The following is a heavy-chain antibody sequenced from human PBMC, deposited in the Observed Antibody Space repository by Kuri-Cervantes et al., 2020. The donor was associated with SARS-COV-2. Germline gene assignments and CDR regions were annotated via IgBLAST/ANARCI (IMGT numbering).Heavy chain of an antibody. Sequence: GSLRLSCAVSGGSISGHYWSWIRQPPGKGLEWIGNIFYSGSTNYNPSLKSRVTMSVATSKNQFSLKLNSVTAADTAVYYCARERLLTGVGPSGFDYWGQGTLVTVSS. CDR3: ARERLLTGVGPSGFDY. D-gene: IGHD3-9*01. CDR1: GGSISGHY. CDR2: IFYSGST. J-gene: IGHJ4*02. V-gene: IGHV4-59*11.